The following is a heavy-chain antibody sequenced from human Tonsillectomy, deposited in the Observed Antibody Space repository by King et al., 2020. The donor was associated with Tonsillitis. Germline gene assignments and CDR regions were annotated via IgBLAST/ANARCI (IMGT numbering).Heavy chain of an antibody. J-gene: IGHJ3*01. D-gene: IGHD3-16*02. CDR2: ISYDGGDK. Sequence: VQLVQSGGGVVQPGRSLRLSCATSGFNVSNNAMHWVRQAPVRGLEWVAAISYDGGDKSQADSVKGRFTISRDNSKNTVYLQMNSLKSEDTALYYCAGDPGMGLWVGGLTFGDGFDFWGQGTMVIVSS. V-gene: IGHV3-30-3*01. CDR1: GFNVSNNA. CDR3: AGDPGMGLWVGGLTFGDGFDF.